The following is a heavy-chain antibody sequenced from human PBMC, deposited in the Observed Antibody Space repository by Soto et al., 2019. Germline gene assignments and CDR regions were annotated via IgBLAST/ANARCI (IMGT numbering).Heavy chain of an antibody. D-gene: IGHD3-9*01. J-gene: IGHJ4*02. CDR3: ARGRIANDILTGYFFYY. Sequence: PSETLSLTCAVYGGSFSGYYWSWIRQPPGKGLEWIGEINHSGSTNYNPSLKSRVTISVDTSKNQFSLKLSSVTAADTAVYYCARGRIANDILTGYFFYYWGQGTLVTVSS. CDR2: INHSGST. V-gene: IGHV4-34*01. CDR1: GGSFSGYY.